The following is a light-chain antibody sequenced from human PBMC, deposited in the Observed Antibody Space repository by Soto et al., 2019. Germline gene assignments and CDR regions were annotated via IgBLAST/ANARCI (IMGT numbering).Light chain of an antibody. CDR2: DVS. CDR3: CSYAGSYTFEVV. CDR1: SSDVGGYNY. Sequence: QSVLTQPRSVSGSPGQSVTIPCTGTSSDVGGYNYVSWYQQHPGKAPKLMIYDVSKRPSGVPDRFSGSKSGNTASLTISGLQAEDEADYYCCSYAGSYTFEVVFGGGTKLTVL. J-gene: IGLJ2*01. V-gene: IGLV2-11*01.